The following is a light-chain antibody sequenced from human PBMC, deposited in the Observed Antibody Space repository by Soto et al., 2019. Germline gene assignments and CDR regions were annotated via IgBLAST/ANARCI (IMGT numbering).Light chain of an antibody. CDR2: EAS. Sequence: DIQVTQSPSSLSASVGDRVTITCRASQDISGHLAWYQQKPGKVPKLLIYEASTLQSRVPSRFSASGSGTDFTLTISSLQPQDVATDYCQKHNGTPRTFGQGTKVE. J-gene: IGKJ1*01. CDR1: QDISGH. CDR3: QKHNGTPRT. V-gene: IGKV1-27*01.